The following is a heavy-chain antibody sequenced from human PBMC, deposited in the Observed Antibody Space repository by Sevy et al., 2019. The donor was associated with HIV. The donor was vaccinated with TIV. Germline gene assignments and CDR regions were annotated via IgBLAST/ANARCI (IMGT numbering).Heavy chain of an antibody. D-gene: IGHD2-2*01. CDR1: GFTFSSYA. J-gene: IGHJ6*02. V-gene: IGHV3-30*04. CDR2: ISYDGSNK. Sequence: GGSLRLSCAASGFTFSSYAMHWVRQAPGKGLEWVAVISYDGSNKYYADSVKGRFTISRDNSKNTLYLQMNSLRAEDTAVYYCARDRCSSTGCYWYYGMDVWGQGTTVTVSS. CDR3: ARDRCSSTGCYWYYGMDV.